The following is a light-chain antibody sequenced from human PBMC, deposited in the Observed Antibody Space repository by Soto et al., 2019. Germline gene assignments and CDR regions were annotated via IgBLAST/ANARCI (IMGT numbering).Light chain of an antibody. J-gene: IGLJ1*01. V-gene: IGLV2-8*01. CDR2: EVT. CDR1: ASDIGRYNY. Sequence: QSALTQPPSASGSPGQSVTISCIGTASDIGRYNYVSWYQHHPGKAPKLIIYEVTKRPSGVPDRFSGSKSGNTASLTVSGLQADDEADYYCNSYVGSNNYVFGTGTKGTVL. CDR3: NSYVGSNNYV.